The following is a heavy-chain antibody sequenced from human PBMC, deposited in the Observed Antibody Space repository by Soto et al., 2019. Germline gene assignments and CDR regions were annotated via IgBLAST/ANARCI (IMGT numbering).Heavy chain of an antibody. CDR2: IIPIFGTA. D-gene: IGHD3-9*01. V-gene: IGHV1-69*01. CDR3: ASSRSNYDILTGYDTIHY. CDR1: GGTFSSYA. J-gene: IGHJ4*02. Sequence: QVQLVQSGAEVKKPGSSVKVSCKASGGTFSSYAISWVRQAPGQGLEWMGGIIPIFGTANYAQKFQGRVTITADESTSTAYMELSSLRSEDTAVYYCASSRSNYDILTGYDTIHYWCQGTLVTVSS.